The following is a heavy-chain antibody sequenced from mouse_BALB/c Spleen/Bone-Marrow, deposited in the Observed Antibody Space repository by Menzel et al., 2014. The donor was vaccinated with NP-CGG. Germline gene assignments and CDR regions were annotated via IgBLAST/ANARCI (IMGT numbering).Heavy chain of an antibody. J-gene: IGHJ2*01. V-gene: IGHV5-17*02. CDR1: GFTFSSFG. CDR3: TRGGNWEDFDY. Sequence: EVQLVESGGGLVQPGGSRKLSCAASGFTFSSFGMHWVRQAPEKGLEWIAYTSSDSGAIFYADTVKGRFTISRDNPKNTLFLQMTSLRSEDTAIYFCTRGGNWEDFDYWGQGTTLTVSS. D-gene: IGHD4-1*01. CDR2: TSSDSGAI.